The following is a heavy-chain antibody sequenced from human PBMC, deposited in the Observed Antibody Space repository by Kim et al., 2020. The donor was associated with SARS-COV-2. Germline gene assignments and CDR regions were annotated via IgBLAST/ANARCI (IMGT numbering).Heavy chain of an antibody. CDR2: INPNTGGT. J-gene: IGHJ6*02. V-gene: IGHV1-2*06. CDR3: AREQNGGYDSHYYFYHGMDV. D-gene: IGHD5-12*01. Sequence: ASVKVSCKTSGYTFNGYFLHWVRQAPGQGLEWMGRINPNTGGTNYAQKFQGRVSMTRDRSISTAYMELSSLGFHDTAIYYCAREQNGGYDSHYYFYHGMDVWGQGTTVTVSS. CDR1: GYTFNGYF.